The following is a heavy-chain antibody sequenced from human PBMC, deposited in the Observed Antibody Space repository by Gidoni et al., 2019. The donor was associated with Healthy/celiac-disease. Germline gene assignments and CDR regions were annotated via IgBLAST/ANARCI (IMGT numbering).Heavy chain of an antibody. CDR2: ISGSCGST. CDR1: GFTFSSYA. V-gene: IGHV3-23*01. CDR3: AKSCSSTSCYIQHAFDI. J-gene: IGHJ3*02. D-gene: IGHD2-2*02. Sequence: EVQLLESGGGLVQPGGSLRLSCAASGFTFSSYAMSWVRQAPGKGLEWVSAISGSCGSTYYADSVKGRFTISRDNSKNTLYLQMNSLRAEDTAVYYCAKSCSSTSCYIQHAFDIWGQGTMVTVSS.